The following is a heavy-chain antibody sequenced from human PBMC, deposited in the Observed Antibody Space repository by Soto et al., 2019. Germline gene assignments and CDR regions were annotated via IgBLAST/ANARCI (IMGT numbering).Heavy chain of an antibody. CDR2: IIPLTETP. V-gene: IGHV1-69*01. CDR3: AIGTRSSWSCDF. CDR1: GGTFSDYA. J-gene: IGHJ4*02. Sequence: QVQVVQSGAEVKKPGSSVKVSCKASGGTFSDYAISWVRQAPGQGLEWLGGIIPLTETPVYAQTVQGRLTISADEVTSVAYMELSTLRSDDTAVYYCAIGTRSSWSCDFWGQGTLVTVSS. D-gene: IGHD6-13*01.